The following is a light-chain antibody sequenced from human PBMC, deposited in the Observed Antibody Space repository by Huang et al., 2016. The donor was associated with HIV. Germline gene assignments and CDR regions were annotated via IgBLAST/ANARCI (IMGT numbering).Light chain of an antibody. J-gene: IGKJ1*01. V-gene: IGKV3-15*01. CDR2: NTT. CDR1: QSVSSN. Sequence: EIVMTKSPATLSVSPGERATLSCRAGQSVSSNLAWYQQKPGQSPRLLSYNTTTRATGAPAMFSGSGSGTEFTLTISSLQSEDFAVYYCQQYNNWPRTFGQGTKVDIK. CDR3: QQYNNWPRT.